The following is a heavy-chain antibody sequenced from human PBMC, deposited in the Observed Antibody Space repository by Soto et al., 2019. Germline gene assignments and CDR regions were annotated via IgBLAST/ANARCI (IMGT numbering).Heavy chain of an antibody. V-gene: IGHV3-23*01. CDR2: ISGSGGTT. Sequence: EVQLLESGGGLVQPGGSLRLSCAASGFTFRNYAMSWARQAPGKGLEWVSAISGSGGTTHYADSVKGRFTISRDNSKNTLYLQMNSLRVEDTAVYYCAKDRSSTSGYAFDYWGQGSLVTVSS. CDR3: AKDRSSTSGYAFDY. J-gene: IGHJ4*02. D-gene: IGHD2-2*01. CDR1: GFTFRNYA.